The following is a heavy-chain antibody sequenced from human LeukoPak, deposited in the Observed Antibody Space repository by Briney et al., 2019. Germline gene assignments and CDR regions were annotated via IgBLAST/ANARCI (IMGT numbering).Heavy chain of an antibody. CDR3: ARSNAAVPLFDP. D-gene: IGHD6-19*01. CDR2: INHSGST. V-gene: IGHV4-34*01. CDR1: GGSFSGYY. J-gene: IGHJ5*02. Sequence: SETLSLTCAVYGGSFSGYYWSWIRQPPGKGLEWIGEINHSGSTNYNPSLKSRVTISVDTSKNQFSLKLSSVTAADTAVYYCARSNAAVPLFDPWGQGTLVTVSS.